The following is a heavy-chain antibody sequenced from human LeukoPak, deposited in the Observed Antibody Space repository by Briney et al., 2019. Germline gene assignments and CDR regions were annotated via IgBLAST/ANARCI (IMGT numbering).Heavy chain of an antibody. V-gene: IGHV4-38-2*02. J-gene: IGHJ4*02. D-gene: IGHD3-3*01. CDR3: ARDGQSYYDFWSGYIQIDY. Sequence: SETLSLTCTVSGYSISSGYYWGWIRQPPGKGLEWIGIIYHSGSTYYNPSLKSRVTIPVDTSKNQFSLKLSSVTAADTAVYYCARDGQSYYDFWSGYIQIDYWGQGTLVTVSS. CDR2: IYHSGST. CDR1: GYSISSGYY.